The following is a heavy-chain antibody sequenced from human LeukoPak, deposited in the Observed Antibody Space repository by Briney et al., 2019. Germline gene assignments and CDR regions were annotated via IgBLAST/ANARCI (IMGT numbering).Heavy chain of an antibody. J-gene: IGHJ5*02. CDR1: GFTFSSYS. D-gene: IGHD5-18*01. CDR3: ARDTAMVTGGTFWFDP. V-gene: IGHV3-21*01. CDR2: ISSSSSYI. Sequence: PGGSPRLSCAASGFTFSSYSMNWVRQAPGKGLEWVSSISSSSSYIYYADSVKGRFTISRDNAKNSLYLQMNSLRAEDTAVYYCARDTAMVTGGTFWFDPWGQGTLVTVSS.